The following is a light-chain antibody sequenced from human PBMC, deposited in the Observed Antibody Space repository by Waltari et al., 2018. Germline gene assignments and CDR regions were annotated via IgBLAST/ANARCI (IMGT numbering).Light chain of an antibody. Sequence: DVQMTQSPSTLSASVGDTVSITCRASQSIMSWLAWYQQKAGKAPKVLIPKASTLESGVPSRFSGSESGTEFTLTISNLQPDDFATYYCQQYNTDYTFGQGTILEIK. CDR2: KAS. V-gene: IGKV1-5*03. CDR3: QQYNTDYT. J-gene: IGKJ2*01. CDR1: QSIMSW.